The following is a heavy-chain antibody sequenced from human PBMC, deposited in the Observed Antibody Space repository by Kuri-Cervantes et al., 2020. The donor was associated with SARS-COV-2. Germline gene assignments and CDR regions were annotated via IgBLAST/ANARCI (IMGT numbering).Heavy chain of an antibody. V-gene: IGHV3-7*04. CDR3: ARGTLVPYYYDALDV. Sequence: ETLSLTCATSGSNFRILWMTWVRQAPGKGLEWVANINQDGSEKSYVDSVKGRFTISRDNAKNSLYLQMNSLRAEDTAVYYCARGTLVPYYYDALDVWGQGTTVTVSS. CDR2: INQDGSEK. CDR1: GSNFRILW. J-gene: IGHJ6*02. D-gene: IGHD3-3*01.